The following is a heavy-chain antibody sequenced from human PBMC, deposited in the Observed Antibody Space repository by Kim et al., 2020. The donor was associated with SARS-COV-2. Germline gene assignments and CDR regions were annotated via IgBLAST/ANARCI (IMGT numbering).Heavy chain of an antibody. V-gene: IGHV3-30*04. CDR3: ARDRYYDILTGTDYYYYYGMDV. D-gene: IGHD3-9*01. Sequence: GGSLRLSCAASGFTFSSYAMHWVRQAPGKGLEWVAVISYDGSNKYYADSVKGRFTISRDNSKNTLYLQMNSLRAEDTAVYYCARDRYYDILTGTDYYYYYGMDVWGQETTVTVSS. CDR1: GFTFSSYA. CDR2: ISYDGSNK. J-gene: IGHJ6*02.